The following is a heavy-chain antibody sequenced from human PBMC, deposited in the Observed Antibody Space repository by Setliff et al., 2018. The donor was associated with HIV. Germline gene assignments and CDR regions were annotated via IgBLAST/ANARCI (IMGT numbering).Heavy chain of an antibody. V-gene: IGHV1-18*01. D-gene: IGHD3-10*01. CDR1: GFNFNNFG. CDR3: ARKAPRYASGAFDF. J-gene: IGHJ3*01. Sequence: VKVSCKSSGFNFNNFGVSRVRQAPGHGLEWLGYMNGYNSKTHYSQRLQGRLTLTKHTSTNTVYLELSSLISDETAIYYCARKAPRYASGAFDFWGQGTMVTVSS. CDR2: MNGYNSKT.